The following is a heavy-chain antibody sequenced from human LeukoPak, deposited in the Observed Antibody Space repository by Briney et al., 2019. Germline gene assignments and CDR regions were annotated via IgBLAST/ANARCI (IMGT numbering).Heavy chain of an antibody. CDR2: IYYSGST. V-gene: IGHV4-59*01. D-gene: IGHD1-26*01. Sequence: PSETLSLTCTVSGGSISSYYWSWIRQPPGKGLEWIGYIYYSGSTNYNPSLRSRVTISVETSKNQFSLKVRSVTAADTAVYYCARDQGSGSYNLDAFDIWGQGTMVTVSS. J-gene: IGHJ3*02. CDR3: ARDQGSGSYNLDAFDI. CDR1: GGSISSYY.